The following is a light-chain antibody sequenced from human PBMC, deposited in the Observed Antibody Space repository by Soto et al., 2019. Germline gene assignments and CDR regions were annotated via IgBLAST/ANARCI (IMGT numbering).Light chain of an antibody. V-gene: IGKV3-15*01. Sequence: EVVITESPASLSVSPGERVTLSCRASQSVRSNLAWYQQKPGQAPSLLFYGASNRASGVPARFSGSGSGTEFTLTISSLQSEDFAIYYCHQYNGLPRTFGQGTKVDI. J-gene: IGKJ1*01. CDR3: HQYNGLPRT. CDR2: GAS. CDR1: QSVRSN.